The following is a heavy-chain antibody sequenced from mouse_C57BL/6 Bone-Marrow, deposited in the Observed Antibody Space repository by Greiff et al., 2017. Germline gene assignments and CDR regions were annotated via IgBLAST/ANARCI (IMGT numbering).Heavy chain of an antibody. CDR2: IDPSDSYT. V-gene: IGHV1-69*01. D-gene: IGHD1-1*01. CDR1: GYTFTSYW. CDR3: AREGVYYGSSPDY. Sequence: QVQLQQPGAELVMPGASVKLFCKASGYTFTSYWMHWVKQRPGQGLEWIGEIDPSDSYTNYNQKFKGKSTLTVDKSSSTAYMQLSSLTSEDSAVYYCAREGVYYGSSPDYWGQGTTLTVSS. J-gene: IGHJ2*01.